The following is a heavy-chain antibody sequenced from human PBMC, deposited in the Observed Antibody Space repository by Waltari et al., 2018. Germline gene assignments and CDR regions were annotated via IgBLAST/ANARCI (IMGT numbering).Heavy chain of an antibody. J-gene: IGHJ5*02. CDR1: GGTFSSYT. D-gene: IGHD4-17*01. CDR2: IIPVLGIA. CDR3: ARESPADYGGNDNWFDP. V-gene: IGHV1-69*08. Sequence: QVQLVQSGAEVKKPGSSMKVSCKASGGTFSSYTINWVRQAPGQGLEWMGRIIPVLGIANYAQKFQGRVTTTADKSKSTAYMELSSLRSEDTAVYYCARESPADYGGNDNWFDPWGQGTLVTVSS.